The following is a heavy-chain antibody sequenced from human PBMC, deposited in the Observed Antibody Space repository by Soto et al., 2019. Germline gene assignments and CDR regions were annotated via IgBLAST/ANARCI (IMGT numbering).Heavy chain of an antibody. V-gene: IGHV4-4*02. Sequence: PSETLSLTCAVSGGSISSSNWWSWVRQPPGKGLEWIGEIYHSGSTNYNPSLKSRVTISVDKSKNQFSLKLSSVTAADTAVYYCARDQLSRHITGREYYYGMDVWGQGTTVTVSS. CDR2: IYHSGST. D-gene: IGHD1-20*01. CDR1: GGSISSSNW. J-gene: IGHJ6*02. CDR3: ARDQLSRHITGREYYYGMDV.